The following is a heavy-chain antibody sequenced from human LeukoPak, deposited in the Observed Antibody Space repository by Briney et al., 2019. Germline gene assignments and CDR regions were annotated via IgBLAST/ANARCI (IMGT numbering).Heavy chain of an antibody. V-gene: IGHV3-9*01. CDR3: AKDISTMIRGVYVD. CDR2: ISWNSGSI. CDR1: GFTFDDYA. Sequence: GGSLRLSCAASGFTFDDYAMHWVRQAPGKGLEWVSGISWNSGSIGYADSVKGRFTISRDNAKNSLYLQMNSLGAEDTALYYCAKDISTMIRGVYVDWGQGTLVTVSS. D-gene: IGHD3-10*01. J-gene: IGHJ4*02.